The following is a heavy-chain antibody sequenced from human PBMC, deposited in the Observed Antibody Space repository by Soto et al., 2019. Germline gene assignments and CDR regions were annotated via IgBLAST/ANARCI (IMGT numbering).Heavy chain of an antibody. CDR2: IYHSGST. CDR3: ARARTLVGTAAYWYFDL. Sequence: QLPLQESGSGLVKPSQTLSLTCAVSGGSISSGGYSWSWIRQPPGKGLEWIGYIYHSGSTYYNPSLSSRVTISVDRSQNQFSLKLSSVPAADTAVYYCARARTLVGTAAYWYFDLWGRGTLVTVSS. CDR1: GGSISSGGYS. D-gene: IGHD1-7*01. J-gene: IGHJ2*01. V-gene: IGHV4-30-2*01.